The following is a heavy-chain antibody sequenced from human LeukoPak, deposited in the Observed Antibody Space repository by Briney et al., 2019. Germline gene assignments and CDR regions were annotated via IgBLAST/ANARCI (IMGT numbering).Heavy chain of an antibody. CDR3: ARDGTYYYGSGSYGGADY. Sequence: ASVKVSCKASGYTFTGYYMHWVRQAPGQGLELMGWINPNSGGTNYAQKFQGRVTMTRDKSISTAYMELSRLRSDDTAVYYCARDGTYYYGSGSYGGADYWGQGTLVTVSS. J-gene: IGHJ4*02. CDR1: GYTFTGYY. V-gene: IGHV1-2*02. CDR2: INPNSGGT. D-gene: IGHD3-10*01.